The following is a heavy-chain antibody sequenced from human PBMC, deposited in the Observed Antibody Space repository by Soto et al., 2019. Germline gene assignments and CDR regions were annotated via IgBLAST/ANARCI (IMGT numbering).Heavy chain of an antibody. Sequence: PSQTLSLTCAISGDSVSSNSAAWNWIRQSPSRGLEWLGRTYFRSKWYSDYAVSVKSRITISPDTCKNQFSQHLNSVTPEDTAVYFCARAEYYDSSGYYFDYWGPGTQVTVSS. CDR3: ARAEYYDSSGYYFDY. J-gene: IGHJ4*02. CDR2: TYFRSKWYS. V-gene: IGHV6-1*01. D-gene: IGHD3-22*01. CDR1: GDSVSSNSAA.